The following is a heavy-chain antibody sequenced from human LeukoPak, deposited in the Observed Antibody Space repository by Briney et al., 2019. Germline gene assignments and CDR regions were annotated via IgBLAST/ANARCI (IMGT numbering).Heavy chain of an antibody. CDR3: ARVPCGGDCYSFDY. CDR2: INSDGSST. J-gene: IGHJ4*02. Sequence: GGSLRLSCAASGFTFSSYWMHWVRQAPGKGLVWVSRINSDGSSTSYADSVKGRFTISRDNAKNTLYLQMNSLRAEDTAVYYCARVPCGGDCYSFDYWGQGTLVTVSS. V-gene: IGHV3-74*01. D-gene: IGHD2-21*02. CDR1: GFTFSSYW.